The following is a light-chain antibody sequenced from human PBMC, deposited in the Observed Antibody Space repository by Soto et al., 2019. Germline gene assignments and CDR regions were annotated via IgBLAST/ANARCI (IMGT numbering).Light chain of an antibody. V-gene: IGKV1-5*01. CDR1: QSVTSW. J-gene: IGKJ1*01. CDR3: HHYNSYPGT. Sequence: DVQMTQSPSTLSASVGDRVTITCRASQSVTSWLAWYQQKPGKALKVLIYDASSMESGVPSRFSGSGSGTEFTLTISRLHPDDCATYYCHHYNSYPGTFGQGTKVEIK. CDR2: DAS.